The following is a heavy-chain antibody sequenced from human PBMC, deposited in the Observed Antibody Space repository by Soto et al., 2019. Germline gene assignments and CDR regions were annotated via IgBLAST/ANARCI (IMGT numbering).Heavy chain of an antibody. CDR3: GKEISSAYFPLDS. J-gene: IGHJ4*02. V-gene: IGHV3-33*06. CDR2: IWYDGSNK. Sequence: GGSLRLSCAASGFTFSSYGMHWVRQAPGKGLEWVAVIWYDGSNKYYADSVKGRFTISRDNSKNTLYLQMNSLRAEDTAVYYCGKEISSAYFPLDSWGQGTLVTVSS. D-gene: IGHD6-19*01. CDR1: GFTFSSYG.